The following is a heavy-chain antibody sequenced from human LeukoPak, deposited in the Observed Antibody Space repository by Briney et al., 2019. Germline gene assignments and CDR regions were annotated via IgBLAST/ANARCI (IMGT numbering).Heavy chain of an antibody. V-gene: IGHV4-38-2*02. Sequence: PSETLSLTCTVSGYSLSSGYYWGWIRQPPGKGLEWIGNISHSGSTYYNPSLKSRVTISVDTSKNQFSLRLRAVTAADTAVYYCAREASPLDYWGQGTLVTVSS. CDR1: GYSLSSGYY. J-gene: IGHJ4*02. CDR3: AREASPLDY. CDR2: ISHSGST.